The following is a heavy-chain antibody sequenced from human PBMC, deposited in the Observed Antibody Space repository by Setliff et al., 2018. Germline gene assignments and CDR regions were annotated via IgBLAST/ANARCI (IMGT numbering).Heavy chain of an antibody. V-gene: IGHV1-69*13. CDR1: GGSFSSFA. Sequence: GASVKVSCKTAGGSFSSFAFSWVRQAPGQGLVWMGRIIPLFGTSSYAQEFQGRVTLSADESTTTAYLELRSLTSDDTAVYFCARDYEISATGGPHGLDYWGQGTLVTV. J-gene: IGHJ4*02. D-gene: IGHD2-8*02. CDR2: IIPLFGTS. CDR3: ARDYEISATGGPHGLDY.